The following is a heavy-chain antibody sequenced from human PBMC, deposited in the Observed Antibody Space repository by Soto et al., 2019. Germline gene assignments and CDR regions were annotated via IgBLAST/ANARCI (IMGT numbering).Heavy chain of an antibody. CDR1: GFTFSSYA. D-gene: IGHD4-17*01. Sequence: GGSLRLSCAASGFTFSSYAMSWVRQAPGKELEWVSAISGSGGSTYYADSVKGRFTISRDNSKNTLYLQMNSLRAEDTAVYYCAKDRPVLHDYGDYAFDYWGQGTLVTVSS. J-gene: IGHJ4*02. CDR2: ISGSGGST. V-gene: IGHV3-23*01. CDR3: AKDRPVLHDYGDYAFDY.